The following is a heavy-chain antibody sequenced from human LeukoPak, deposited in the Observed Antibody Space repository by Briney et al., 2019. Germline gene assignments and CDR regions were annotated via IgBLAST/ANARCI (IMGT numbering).Heavy chain of an antibody. CDR2: ISGSGGRT. CDR1: GFTVTSNY. Sequence: PGGSLRLSCVVSGFTVTSNYMSWVRQAPGKGLEWVAGISGSGGRTNYADSVKGRFTISRDNPKNTLYLQMNSLRVEDTAVYFCAKRGVVIRVILVGFHKEAYYFDSWGQGALVTVSS. CDR3: AKRGVVIRVILVGFHKEAYYFDS. J-gene: IGHJ4*02. V-gene: IGHV3-23*01. D-gene: IGHD3-22*01.